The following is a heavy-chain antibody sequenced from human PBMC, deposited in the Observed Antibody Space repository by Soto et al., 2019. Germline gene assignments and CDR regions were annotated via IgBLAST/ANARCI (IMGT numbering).Heavy chain of an antibody. Sequence: TSETLSLTCAGYGGSFSGYYWSWIRQPPGKGLEWIGEINHSGSTNYNPSLKSRVTISVDTSKNQFSLKLSSVTAADTAVYYCARRLYCSGGSCYINPNYYYGMDVWGQGTTVTVSS. D-gene: IGHD2-15*01. CDR1: GGSFSGYY. J-gene: IGHJ6*02. CDR3: ARRLYCSGGSCYINPNYYYGMDV. V-gene: IGHV4-34*01. CDR2: INHSGST.